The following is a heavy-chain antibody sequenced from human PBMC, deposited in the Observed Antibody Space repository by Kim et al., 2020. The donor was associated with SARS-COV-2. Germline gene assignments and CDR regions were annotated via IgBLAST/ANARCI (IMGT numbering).Heavy chain of an antibody. V-gene: IGHV1-24*01. J-gene: IGHJ6*02. CDR3: ATLPAAGRYGMDV. Sequence: YAQKVQGRVTMTEDTSTDTAYMELSSLRSEDTAVYYCATLPAAGRYGMDVWGQGTTVTVSS. D-gene: IGHD6-13*01.